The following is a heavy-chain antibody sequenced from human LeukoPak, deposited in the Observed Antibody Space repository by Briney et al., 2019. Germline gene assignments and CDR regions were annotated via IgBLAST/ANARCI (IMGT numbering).Heavy chain of an antibody. CDR2: ISSSSSTI. D-gene: IGHD7-27*01. J-gene: IGHJ4*02. CDR3: ARAGDLHDLDY. Sequence: GGSLRLSCAASGFTFSSYSMNWVRQAPGKGLEWVSYISSSSSTIYYADSVKGRFTISRDNAKNSLYLQMNSLRAEDTAVYYCARAGDLHDLDYWGQGTLVTVSS. CDR1: GFTFSSYS. V-gene: IGHV3-48*04.